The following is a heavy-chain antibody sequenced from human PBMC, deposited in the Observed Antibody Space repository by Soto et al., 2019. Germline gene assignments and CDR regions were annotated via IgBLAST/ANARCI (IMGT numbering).Heavy chain of an antibody. CDR2: IYSGGST. CDR1: GFTVSSNY. D-gene: IGHD6-13*01. CDR3: ARELAAGTDAFDI. J-gene: IGHJ3*02. V-gene: IGHV3-53*01. Sequence: RLSCAASGFTVSSNYMSWVRQAPGKGLEWVSVIYSGGSTYYADSVKGRFTISRDNSKNTLYLQMNSLRAEDTAVYYCARELAAGTDAFDIWGQGTMVTVSS.